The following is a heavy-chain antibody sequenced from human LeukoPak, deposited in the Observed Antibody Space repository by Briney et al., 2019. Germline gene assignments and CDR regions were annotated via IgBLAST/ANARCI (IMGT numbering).Heavy chain of an antibody. V-gene: IGHV3-30*18. CDR3: AKDEARNFDY. CDR1: GFTFSSYG. Sequence: GRSLRLSCAASGFTFSSYGMHWVRQAPGKGLEWVAVISYDGSNKYYADSVKGRFTISRDNSKYKLYLQMTRLRAVDTAVDYCAKDEARNFDYWGQGTLVTVSS. J-gene: IGHJ4*02. CDR2: ISYDGSNK. D-gene: IGHD5-12*01.